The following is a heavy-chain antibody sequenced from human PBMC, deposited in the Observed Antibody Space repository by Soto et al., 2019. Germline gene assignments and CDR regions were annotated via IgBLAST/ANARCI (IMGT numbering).Heavy chain of an antibody. V-gene: IGHV3-72*01. CDR3: ARDTQSYGSGSYAFDY. CDR2: TRNKANSYTT. CDR1: GFTFSDHY. D-gene: IGHD3-10*01. J-gene: IGHJ4*02. Sequence: GGSLRLSCAASGFTFSDHYMDWVRQAPGKGLEWVGRTRNKANSYTTEYAASVKGRFTISRDDSKNSLYLQMNSLKTEDTAVYYCARDTQSYGSGSYAFDYWGQGTLVTVSS.